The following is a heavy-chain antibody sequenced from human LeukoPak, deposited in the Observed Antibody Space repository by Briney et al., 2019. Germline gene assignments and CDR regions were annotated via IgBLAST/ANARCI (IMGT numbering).Heavy chain of an antibody. CDR3: VRDSRYTMDV. CDR2: ITSDGSTT. J-gene: IGHJ6*02. CDR1: GFTFSSYA. D-gene: IGHD5-18*01. V-gene: IGHV3-74*01. Sequence: VQPGRSLRLSCAASGFTFSSYAMHWVRQAPGEGPVWVSRITSDGSTTIYADSVKGRFTVSRDNAKNTLYLQMNSLRAEDTAVYYCVRDSRYTMDVWGQGTTVTVPS.